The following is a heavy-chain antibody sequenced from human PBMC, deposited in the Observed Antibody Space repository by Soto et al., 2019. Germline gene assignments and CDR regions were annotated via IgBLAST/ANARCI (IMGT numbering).Heavy chain of an antibody. J-gene: IGHJ4*02. CDR1: GFIFSSYE. Sequence: TGGSLRLSCAASGFIFSSYEMNWVRQAPGKGLEWVSYISSSGSTIYYADSVKGRFTISRDNAQNSLYLQMTSLRAEDTAVYYCARGTYRSKTDFDYWGQGTLVTVSS. D-gene: IGHD6-13*01. V-gene: IGHV3-48*03. CDR2: ISSSGSTI. CDR3: ARGTYRSKTDFDY.